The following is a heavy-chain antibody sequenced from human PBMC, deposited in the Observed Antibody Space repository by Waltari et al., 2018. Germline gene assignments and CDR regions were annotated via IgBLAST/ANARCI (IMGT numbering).Heavy chain of an antibody. Sequence: QVQLVQSGAEVKKPGASVRVSCKTSGYTFIDYYIHWVRQAPGQGLEWVGRVIPKSGGTSYPQKFKDRVTMTRDTSISTAYMELSRLTFDDTAVYFCARWPALSADPYYFDYWGQGTLVTVSS. V-gene: IGHV1-2*06. J-gene: IGHJ4*02. CDR3: ARWPALSADPYYFDY. CDR2: VIPKSGGT. D-gene: IGHD3-16*01. CDR1: GYTFIDYY.